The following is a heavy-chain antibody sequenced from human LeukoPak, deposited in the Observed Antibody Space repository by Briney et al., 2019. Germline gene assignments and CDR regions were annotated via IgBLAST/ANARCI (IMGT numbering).Heavy chain of an antibody. Sequence: SETLSLTCAVYGGSFSGYYWGWIRQPPGKGLEWIGEINHSGSTNYNPSLRSRVTMSLDTSKNQFSLKLSSVTAADTAVYYCARGGFGCSSSSCSNWFDPWGQGTLVTVTS. J-gene: IGHJ5*02. V-gene: IGHV4-34*01. CDR2: INHSGST. D-gene: IGHD2-2*01. CDR1: GGSFSGYY. CDR3: ARGGFGCSSSSCSNWFDP.